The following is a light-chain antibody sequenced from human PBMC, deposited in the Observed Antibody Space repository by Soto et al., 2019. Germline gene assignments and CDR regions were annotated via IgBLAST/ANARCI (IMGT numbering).Light chain of an antibody. J-gene: IGKJ1*01. V-gene: IGKV1-5*03. CDR3: QHYNSYSEA. Sequence: IPIAPSPSPLSGSVGDRVTITCRASQTISSWLAWYQQKPGKAPKLLIYKASTLKSGVPSRFSGSGSGTEFTLTISSLQPDDFATYYCQHYNSYSEAFGQGTKVDIK. CDR2: KAS. CDR1: QTISSW.